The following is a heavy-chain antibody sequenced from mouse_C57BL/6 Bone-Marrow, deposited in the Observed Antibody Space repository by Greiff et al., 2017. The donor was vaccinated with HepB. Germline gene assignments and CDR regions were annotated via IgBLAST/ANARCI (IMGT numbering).Heavy chain of an antibody. CDR3: ARIQPRYDYAMDY. CDR1: GYSITSDY. V-gene: IGHV3-8*01. Sequence: ESGPGLAKPSQTLSLTCSVTGYSITSDYWNWIRKFPGNKLEYMGYISYSGSTYYYPSLKSRSSITRDTSKNQYYLQLNSLTTEDTATYYCARIQPRYDYAMDYWGQGTSVTVSS. J-gene: IGHJ4*01. CDR2: ISYSGST.